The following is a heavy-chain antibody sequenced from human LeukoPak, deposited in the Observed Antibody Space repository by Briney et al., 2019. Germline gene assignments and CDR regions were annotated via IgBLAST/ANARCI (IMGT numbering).Heavy chain of an antibody. CDR1: GFTFSSYW. J-gene: IGHJ4*02. Sequence: GGSLRLSCAASGFTFSSYWMSWVRQAPGKGLEWVANIKQDGSEKYYVDSVKGRFTISRDNAKNSLYLQMNSLRAEDTAVYYCARVMGYYGSGSFDYWGQGTLVTVSS. CDR3: ARVMGYYGSGSFDY. D-gene: IGHD3-10*01. CDR2: IKQDGSEK. V-gene: IGHV3-7*01.